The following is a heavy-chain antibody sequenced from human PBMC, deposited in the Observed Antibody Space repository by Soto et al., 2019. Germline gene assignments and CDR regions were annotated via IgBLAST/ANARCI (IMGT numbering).Heavy chain of an antibody. Sequence: GGSLRLSCAASGFTFSSYAMHWFRQAPGKGLEWVAVISYDGSNKYYADSVKGRFTISRDNSKNTLYLQMNSLRAEDTAVYYCARDLSYSSSSGVDYYYGMDVWGQGTTVTVSS. CDR2: ISYDGSNK. CDR3: ARDLSYSSSSGVDYYYGMDV. D-gene: IGHD6-6*01. CDR1: GFTFSSYA. V-gene: IGHV3-30-3*01. J-gene: IGHJ6*02.